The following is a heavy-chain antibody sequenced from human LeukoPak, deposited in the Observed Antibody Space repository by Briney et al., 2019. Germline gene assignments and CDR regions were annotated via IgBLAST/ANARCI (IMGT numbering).Heavy chain of an antibody. V-gene: IGHV4-30-2*01. CDR3: ARGLPSLYCGGDCRWMVSYGMDV. CDR2: IYHSWST. D-gene: IGHD2-21*02. Sequence: SQTLSLTCAVSGGSISSGGYSWSWIRQPPGKGLECIGYIYHSWSTYYNPSLKSRVTISVDTSKNQFSLKLSSVTAADTAVYYCARGLPSLYCGGDCRWMVSYGMDVWGQGTTVTVSS. J-gene: IGHJ6*02. CDR1: GGSISSGGYS.